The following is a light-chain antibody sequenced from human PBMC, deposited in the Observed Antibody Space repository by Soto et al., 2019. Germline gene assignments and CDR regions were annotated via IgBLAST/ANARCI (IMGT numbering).Light chain of an antibody. CDR3: QQYDDLPLT. J-gene: IGKJ4*01. V-gene: IGKV1-33*01. Sequence: DIKMTQSPSSLSASVGDRVTLPCQASQDIRKYLSWYQQKPGKAPKLLIYDASNLETGVPSRFSGSGSGTDFTFTISSLQPEDMATYYCQQYDDLPLTFGGGTKVDI. CDR1: QDIRKY. CDR2: DAS.